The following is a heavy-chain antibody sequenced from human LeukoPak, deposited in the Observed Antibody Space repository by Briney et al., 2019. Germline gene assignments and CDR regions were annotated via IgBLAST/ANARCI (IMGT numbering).Heavy chain of an antibody. V-gene: IGHV3-30-3*01. CDR3: ARVDYGDYSRHFDY. Sequence: SGGSLRLSCAASGFTFSSYAMHWVRQAPGKGLEWVAVISYDGSNKYYADSVKGRFTISRDNSKNTLYLQMNSLRAEDTAVYYCARVDYGDYSRHFDYWGQGTLVTVSS. CDR2: ISYDGSNK. CDR1: GFTFSSYA. D-gene: IGHD4-17*01. J-gene: IGHJ4*02.